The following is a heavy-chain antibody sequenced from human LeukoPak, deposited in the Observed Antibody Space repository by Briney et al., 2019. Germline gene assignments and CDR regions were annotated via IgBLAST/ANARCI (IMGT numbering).Heavy chain of an antibody. Sequence: KPSETLSLTCAVSGGSISSGGYSWSWIRQPPGKGLEWIGYINHSGSTNYNPSLKSRVTISVDTSKNQFSLKLSSVTAADTAVYYCARGWSSSWDYWGQGTLVTVSS. V-gene: IGHV4-30-2*01. J-gene: IGHJ4*02. CDR1: GGSISSGGYS. CDR2: INHSGST. CDR3: ARGWSSSWDY. D-gene: IGHD6-13*01.